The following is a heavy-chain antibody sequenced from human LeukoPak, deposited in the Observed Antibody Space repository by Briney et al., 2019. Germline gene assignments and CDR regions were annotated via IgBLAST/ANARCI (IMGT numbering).Heavy chain of an antibody. J-gene: IGHJ4*02. D-gene: IGHD2-2*02. V-gene: IGHV4-30-2*01. CDR3: ARAPVPAAIRSFDY. CDR1: GGSISSGGYY. Sequence: SETLSLTCTVSGGSISSGGYYWSWIRQPPGKGLDRIGYIYHSGSTYYNPSLKSRVTISVDRSKNQFSLKLSSVTAADTAVYYCARAPVPAAIRSFDYWGQGTLVTVSS. CDR2: IYHSGST.